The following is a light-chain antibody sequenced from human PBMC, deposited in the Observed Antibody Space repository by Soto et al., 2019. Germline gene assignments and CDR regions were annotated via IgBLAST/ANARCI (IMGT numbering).Light chain of an antibody. J-gene: IGKJ1*01. V-gene: IGKV3-15*01. CDR1: QSVSSSY. Sequence: EIVLTQSPGTLSLSPGERATLSCRASQSVSSSYLAWYQQKPGLAPRLLIYSASRRATGFPARFSGSGSGTDFTLTISSLQSEDFAVYYCQQYNNWPWTFGQGTKVDIK. CDR3: QQYNNWPWT. CDR2: SAS.